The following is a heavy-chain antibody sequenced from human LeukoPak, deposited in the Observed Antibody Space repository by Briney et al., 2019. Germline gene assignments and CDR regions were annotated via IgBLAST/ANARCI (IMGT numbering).Heavy chain of an antibody. CDR1: GVSFSGYY. CDR3: ARGGYCSSTSCREFYYYYGMDV. CDR2: INHSGST. D-gene: IGHD2-2*01. J-gene: IGHJ6*04. Sequence: SETLSLTCAGYGVSFSGYYWSWLRQPPGKGLEGVGEINHSGSTNYNPSLKRRVTISVDTSKNQFSLKLSSVTAADPAVYYCARGGYCSSTSCREFYYYYGMDVWGKGTTVTVSS. V-gene: IGHV4-34*01.